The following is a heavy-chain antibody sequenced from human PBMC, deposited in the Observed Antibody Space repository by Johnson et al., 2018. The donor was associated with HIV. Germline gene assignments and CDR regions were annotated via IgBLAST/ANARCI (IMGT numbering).Heavy chain of an antibody. CDR1: GFTFSNYW. J-gene: IGHJ3*02. CDR3: ARDGVYSSPWDAFDI. Sequence: VQLVESGGGLVQPGGSLRLSCAASGFTFSNYWMSWVRQAPGKGLEWVANVNEDGSEEYYVDSVEGRLTISRDNANNSLYLQIDSLRAGDTAVYYCARDGVYSSPWDAFDIWGQGTMVTVSP. CDR2: VNEDGSEE. D-gene: IGHD6-19*01. V-gene: IGHV3-7*05.